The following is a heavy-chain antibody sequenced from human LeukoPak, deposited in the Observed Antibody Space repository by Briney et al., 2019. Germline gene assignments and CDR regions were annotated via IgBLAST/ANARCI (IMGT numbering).Heavy chain of an antibody. CDR2: ISYDGSEK. Sequence: GGSLRLSCAASGFTFSSYWMSWVRQAPGKGLEWVAVISYDGSEKYYADSVRGRFTISRDDSKNTLDLQMNSLRPEDTAVYYCVKGSVTYTGGFFDYWGQGTLVTVSS. J-gene: IGHJ4*02. V-gene: IGHV3-30*18. D-gene: IGHD2-21*02. CDR1: GFTFSSYW. CDR3: VKGSVTYTGGFFDY.